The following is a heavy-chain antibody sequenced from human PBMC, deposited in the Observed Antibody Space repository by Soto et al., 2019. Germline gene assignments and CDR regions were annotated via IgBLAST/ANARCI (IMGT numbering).Heavy chain of an antibody. V-gene: IGHV4-4*02. Sequence: QVQLQESGPGLVKPSGTLSLTCAVSGGSLTSNDWWTWVRQPPGKGLEWVGQIHHSGSTFYNPSLGSRIAVSITVSANHFPLHLDSVTAADTALYYCARSTGGDACHFWGQGTLVTVSS. CDR1: GGSLTSNDW. CDR3: ARSTGGDACHF. D-gene: IGHD7-27*01. J-gene: IGHJ3*01. CDR2: IHHSGST.